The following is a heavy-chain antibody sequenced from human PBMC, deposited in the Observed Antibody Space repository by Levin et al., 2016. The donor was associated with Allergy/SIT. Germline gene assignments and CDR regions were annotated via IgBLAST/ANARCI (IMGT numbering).Heavy chain of an antibody. V-gene: IGHV3-15*01. CDR3: TTSREPGIAAEFDP. CDR1: GFTFSNAW. J-gene: IGHJ5*02. CDR2: IKSKTDGGTT. D-gene: IGHD6-13*01. Sequence: GESLKISCAASGFTFSNAWMSWVRQAPGKGLEWVGRIKSKTDGGTTDYAAPVKGRFTISRDDSKNTLYLQMNSLKTEDTAVYYCTTSREPGIAAEFDPWGQGTLVTVSS.